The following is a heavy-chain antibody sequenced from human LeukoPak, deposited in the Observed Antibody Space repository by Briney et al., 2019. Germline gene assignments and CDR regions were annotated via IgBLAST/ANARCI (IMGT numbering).Heavy chain of an antibody. CDR3: AREFWRLTTLDAFDI. D-gene: IGHD4/OR15-4a*01. Sequence: ASVKVSCKASGYTFSNYDIIWVRQAPGQGLEWMGRISPHNGNTNYAQKFQGRVTITADKSTSTAYMELSSLRSEDTAVYYCAREFWRLTTLDAFDIWGQGTMVTVSS. V-gene: IGHV1-18*01. CDR2: ISPHNGNT. CDR1: GYTFSNYD. J-gene: IGHJ3*02.